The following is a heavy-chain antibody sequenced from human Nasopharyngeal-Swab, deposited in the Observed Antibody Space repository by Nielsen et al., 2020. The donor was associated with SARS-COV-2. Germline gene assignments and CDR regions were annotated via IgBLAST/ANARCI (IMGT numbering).Heavy chain of an antibody. Sequence: GESLKTSCAASEFTMSRNGMHWVRQAPGKGLEWVAYISSSSSTSYYADPVKGRFTISRDNPKNSLYLQMNSLRDEDTALYYCARDVAIVGATLENWGQGTLVTVSS. CDR2: ISSSSSTS. V-gene: IGHV3-48*02. D-gene: IGHD1-26*01. J-gene: IGHJ4*02. CDR3: ARDVAIVGATLEN. CDR1: EFTMSRNG.